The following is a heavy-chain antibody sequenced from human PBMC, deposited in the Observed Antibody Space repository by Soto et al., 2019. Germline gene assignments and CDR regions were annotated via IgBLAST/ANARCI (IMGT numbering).Heavy chain of an antibody. J-gene: IGHJ5*02. CDR3: AISEVTGNWFDP. Sequence: SETLSLTCTVSGGSISSGGYYWSWIRQHPGKGLEWIGYIYYSGSTYYNPSLKSRVTISVDTSKNQFSLKLSSVTAADTAVYFCAISEVTGNWFDPWGQGTLVTVSS. V-gene: IGHV4-31*03. CDR2: IYYSGST. CDR1: GGSISSGGYY. D-gene: IGHD2-21*02.